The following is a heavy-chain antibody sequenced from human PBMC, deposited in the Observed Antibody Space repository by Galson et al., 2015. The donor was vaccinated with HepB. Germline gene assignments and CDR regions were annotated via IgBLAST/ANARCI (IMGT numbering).Heavy chain of an antibody. CDR3: AKGLRVTIGRGVLSGYYYYMDV. CDR1: GFIFRSNA. CDR2: ISGSGGAT. V-gene: IGHV3-23*01. J-gene: IGHJ6*03. D-gene: IGHD3-10*01. Sequence: SLRLSCAASGFIFRSNAMSWVRQAPGKGLEWVSAISGSGGATYYADSVKGRFTISRDNSRNTLYLQMHSLRAEDTAVYYCAKGLRVTIGRGVLSGYYYYMDVWGKGTTVTVSS.